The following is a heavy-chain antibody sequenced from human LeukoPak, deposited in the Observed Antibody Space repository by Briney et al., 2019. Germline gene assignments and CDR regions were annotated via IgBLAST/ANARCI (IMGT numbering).Heavy chain of an antibody. J-gene: IGHJ6*04. Sequence: GESLRLSCAASGFTFSSYSMNWVRQAPGKGLEWVLSISSSSSYIYYADSVKGRFTISRDNAKNSLYLQMNSLRAEDTAVYYCARAVSSGYDFAYYYYYGMDVWGKGTTVTVSS. CDR1: GFTFSSYS. V-gene: IGHV3-21*01. D-gene: IGHD5-12*01. CDR3: ARAVSSGYDFAYYYYYGMDV. CDR2: ISSSSSYI.